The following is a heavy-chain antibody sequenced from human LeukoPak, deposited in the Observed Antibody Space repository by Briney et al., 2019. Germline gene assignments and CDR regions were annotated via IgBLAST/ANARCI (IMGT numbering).Heavy chain of an antibody. CDR2: ISYDGSNK. Sequence: GGSLRLSCAASGFTFSSYAMHWVRQAPGKGLEWVAVISYDGSNKYYADSVKGRFTISRDNSKNTLYLQMNSLRAEDTAVYYCARGWVPGAVAGSPLDYWGQGTLVTVSS. V-gene: IGHV3-30-3*01. J-gene: IGHJ4*02. CDR3: ARGWVPGAVAGSPLDY. CDR1: GFTFSSYA. D-gene: IGHD6-19*01.